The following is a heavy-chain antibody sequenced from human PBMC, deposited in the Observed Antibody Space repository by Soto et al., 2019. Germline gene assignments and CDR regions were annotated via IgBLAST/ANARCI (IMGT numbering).Heavy chain of an antibody. Sequence: SETLSLTCDVSGDTISTGGYTWAWIRQPPGKALEWIGHTYHSGSTNYNPSLKSRVTISVDTSKNQFSLKLSSVTAADTAVYYCARRYGPGFDYWGQGTLVTVSS. D-gene: IGHD4-17*01. CDR2: TYHSGST. J-gene: IGHJ4*02. V-gene: IGHV4-30-2*01. CDR3: ARRYGPGFDY. CDR1: GDTISTGGYT.